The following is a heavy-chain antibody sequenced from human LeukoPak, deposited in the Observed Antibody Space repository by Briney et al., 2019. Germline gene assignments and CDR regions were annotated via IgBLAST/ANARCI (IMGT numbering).Heavy chain of an antibody. V-gene: IGHV4-34*01. Sequence: SSETLSLTCAVYGGSFSGYYWSWIRQPPGKGLEWIGEITHSGSTNYNPSLKSRVTISLDTSKNQFFLKLSSVTAADTAVYYCARDDARSGGYQYDILDHWGQGTLVTVSS. CDR3: ARDDARSGGYQYDILDH. CDR2: ITHSGST. D-gene: IGHD2-15*01. CDR1: GGSFSGYY. J-gene: IGHJ4*02.